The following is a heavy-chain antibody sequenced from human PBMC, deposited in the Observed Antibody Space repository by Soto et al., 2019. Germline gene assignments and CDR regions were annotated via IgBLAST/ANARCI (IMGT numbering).Heavy chain of an antibody. CDR3: VKAAAGLGDYYYGMDV. V-gene: IGHV6-1*01. CDR1: GDSVSSNSAA. D-gene: IGHD6-13*01. CDR2: TYYRSKWYN. Sequence: PSQTLSLTCAISGDSVSSNSAAWNWIRQSPSRGLEWLGRTYYRSKWYNDYAVSVKSRITINPDTSKNQFSLQLNSVTPEDTAVYYCVKAAAGLGDYYYGMDVWGQGTTVTVSS. J-gene: IGHJ6*02.